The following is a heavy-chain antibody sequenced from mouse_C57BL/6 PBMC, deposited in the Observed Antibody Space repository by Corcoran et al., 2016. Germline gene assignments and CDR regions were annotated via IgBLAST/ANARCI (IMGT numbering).Heavy chain of an antibody. J-gene: IGHJ4*01. V-gene: IGHV1-26*01. Sequence: EVQLQQSGPELVKPGASVKISCKASGYTFTDYYMNWVKQSHGKSLEWIGDINPNNGGTSYNQKFKCKATLTVDKSASTAYMELRSLTSEDSAVYYCARRHYYGGYYYAMDYWGQGTSVTVSS. CDR3: ARRHYYGGYYYAMDY. CDR2: INPNNGGT. D-gene: IGHD1-1*02. CDR1: GYTFTDYY.